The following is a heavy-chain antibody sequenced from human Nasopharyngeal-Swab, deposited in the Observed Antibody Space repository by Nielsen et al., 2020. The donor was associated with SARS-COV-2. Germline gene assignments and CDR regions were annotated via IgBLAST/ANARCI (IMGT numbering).Heavy chain of an antibody. V-gene: IGHV1-8*01. Sequence: ASVKVSCKASGYTFTSYDINWVRQATGQGLEWMGWMNPNSGNTGYAQKFQGRVTITRNTSISTAYMELSSLRSEDTAVYYCARDMGGYGIEDYYYYYGMDVWGQGTTVTVSS. D-gene: IGHD5-12*01. J-gene: IGHJ6*02. CDR3: ARDMGGYGIEDYYYYYGMDV. CDR1: GYTFTSYD. CDR2: MNPNSGNT.